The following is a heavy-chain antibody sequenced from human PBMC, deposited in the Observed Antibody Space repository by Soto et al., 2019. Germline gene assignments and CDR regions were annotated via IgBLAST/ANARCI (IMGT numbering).Heavy chain of an antibody. D-gene: IGHD1-26*01. CDR3: VKKTAVEGDLSLDY. CDR2: IWYDGSKK. Sequence: QVQLVESGGGMVQPGRSLRVSCAASGFIFSKFGMHWVRQAPGEGLEWVAVIWYDGSKKYYADSVKGRFTISRDNSKNALYLEMNRLRGEETAVYYGVKKTAVEGDLSLDYWGQGTLVTVSS. CDR1: GFIFSKFG. J-gene: IGHJ4*02. V-gene: IGHV3-33*06.